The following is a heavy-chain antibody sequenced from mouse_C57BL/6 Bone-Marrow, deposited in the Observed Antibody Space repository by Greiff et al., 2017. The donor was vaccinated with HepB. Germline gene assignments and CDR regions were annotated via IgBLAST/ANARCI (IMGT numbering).Heavy chain of an antibody. Sequence: VQLKESGPELVKPGASVKISCKASGYSFTGYYMNWVKQSPEKSLEWIGEINPSTGGTTYNQKFKAKATLTVDKSSSTAYMQLKSLTSEDSAVYYCARRGLGYAMDYWGQGTSVTVSS. J-gene: IGHJ4*01. V-gene: IGHV1-42*01. CDR2: INPSTGGT. D-gene: IGHD3-3*01. CDR1: GYSFTGYY. CDR3: ARRGLGYAMDY.